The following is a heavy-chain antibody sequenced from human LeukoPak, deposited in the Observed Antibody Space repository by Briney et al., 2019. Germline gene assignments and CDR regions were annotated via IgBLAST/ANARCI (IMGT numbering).Heavy chain of an antibody. V-gene: IGHV3-30*18. CDR3: AKDPIAVAGNNYYGMDV. D-gene: IGHD6-19*01. Sequence: VGSLRLSCAASGFTFSSYGMYWVRQAPGKGLEWVAVISSDGSNKYYADSVKGRFTISRDNSKNTLYLQMNSLRAEDTAVYYCAKDPIAVAGNNYYGMDVWGQGTTVSVCS. J-gene: IGHJ6*02. CDR2: ISSDGSNK. CDR1: GFTFSSYG.